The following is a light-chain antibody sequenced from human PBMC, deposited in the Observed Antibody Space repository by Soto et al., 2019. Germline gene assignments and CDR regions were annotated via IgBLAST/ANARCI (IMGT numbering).Light chain of an antibody. CDR2: EVT. V-gene: IGLV2-8*01. CDR3: SSYAGSNNL. Sequence: QSVLTQPPSASGSPGQSVTISCTGTSSDVGGYNYVSWYQQHPGKAPKLMIYEVTKRPSGVPDRFSDSKSGNTASLTVSGLQPEDEADYYYSSYAGSNNLFGGGTKLTVL. J-gene: IGLJ2*01. CDR1: SSDVGGYNY.